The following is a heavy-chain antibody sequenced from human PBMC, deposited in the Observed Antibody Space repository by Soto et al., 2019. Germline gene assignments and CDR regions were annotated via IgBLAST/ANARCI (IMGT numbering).Heavy chain of an antibody. V-gene: IGHV1-3*01. CDR1: GYTFTSYA. J-gene: IGHJ4*02. CDR3: ARDLSYDSSGYFSWSFDY. Sequence: QVQLVQSGAEVKKPGASVKVSCKASGYTFTSYAMHWVRQAPGQSLAWMGWINAGNGNTKYSQKFQGRVTITRDTSASTDYMELSSLRSEDTAVYYCARDLSYDSSGYFSWSFDYLGQGTLVTVSS. D-gene: IGHD3-22*01. CDR2: INAGNGNT.